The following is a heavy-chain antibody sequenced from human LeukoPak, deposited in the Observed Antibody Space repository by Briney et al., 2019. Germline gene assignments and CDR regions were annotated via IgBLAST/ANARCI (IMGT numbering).Heavy chain of an antibody. CDR1: GFTFSDSY. Sequence: PGGSLRLSCAASGFTFSDSYMSWIRQAPGKGLEWVSYISSSGTTIYYADSVKGRFTISRDNAKNSLYLQMNSLRAEDTAVYYCARDQQWLITGEDFFDIWGQGTMVTVSS. CDR3: ARDQQWLITGEDFFDI. V-gene: IGHV3-11*01. D-gene: IGHD6-19*01. J-gene: IGHJ3*02. CDR2: ISSSGTTI.